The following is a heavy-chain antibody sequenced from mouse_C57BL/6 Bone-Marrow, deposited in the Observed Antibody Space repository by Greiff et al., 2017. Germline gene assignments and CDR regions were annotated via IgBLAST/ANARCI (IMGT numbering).Heavy chain of an antibody. V-gene: IGHV1-52*01. D-gene: IGHD2-2*01. CDR3: ARASYGNDDYWYCDV. Sequence: QVTLQQPGAELVRPGSSVKLSCKASGYTFTSYCMHWVKQRPIQGLEWIGNIDPSDSKTHYNQKFKDKDTLTVDKSSSTAYMQLRSLTSEDSAVDYGARASYGNDDYWYCDVWGTGTTVTVSS. J-gene: IGHJ1*03. CDR1: GYTFTSYC. CDR2: IDPSDSKT.